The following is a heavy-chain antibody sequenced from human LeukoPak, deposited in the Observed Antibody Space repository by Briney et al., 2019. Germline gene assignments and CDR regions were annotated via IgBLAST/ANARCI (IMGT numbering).Heavy chain of an antibody. CDR2: IIPIFGTA. Sequence: GASVKVSCKASGGTFSSYAISWVRQAPGQGLEWMGGIIPIFGTANYAQKFQGRVTITADESTSTAYMELSSLRSEDTAVYYCARSRGYDFWSGYSFDYWGQGTLATVSS. V-gene: IGHV1-69*13. D-gene: IGHD3-3*01. J-gene: IGHJ4*02. CDR1: GGTFSSYA. CDR3: ARSRGYDFWSGYSFDY.